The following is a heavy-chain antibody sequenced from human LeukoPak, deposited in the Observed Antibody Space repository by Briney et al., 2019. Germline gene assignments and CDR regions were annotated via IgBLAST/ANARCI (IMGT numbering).Heavy chain of an antibody. CDR2: ISAYNGNT. D-gene: IGHD3-10*01. J-gene: IGHJ5*02. Sequence: ASVKVSCKASGYTFTSYGISWVRQAPGQGLEWMGWISAYNGNTNYAQKLQGRVTMTTDTSTSTAYMELRSLRSDDTAVYYCASVNYGSGSYWFDPWGQGTLVTVSS. V-gene: IGHV1-18*01. CDR1: GYTFTSYG. CDR3: ASVNYGSGSYWFDP.